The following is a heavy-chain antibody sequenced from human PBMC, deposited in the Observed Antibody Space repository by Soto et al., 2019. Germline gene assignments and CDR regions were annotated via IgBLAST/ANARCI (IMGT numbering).Heavy chain of an antibody. J-gene: IGHJ4*02. V-gene: IGHV3-74*01. CDR2: INTDGTST. CDR3: ARAGSFRFDC. CDR1: GFSFSSYW. D-gene: IGHD3-10*01. Sequence: EVQLLESGGALVQPGGSLRLSCAASGFSFSSYWIHWVRQAPGKGLVWVSRINTDGTSTSYADSVKGRFTISRDNGKNTLYLQMNSLGVDDTAVYYCARAGSFRFDCWGLGTLVTVSS.